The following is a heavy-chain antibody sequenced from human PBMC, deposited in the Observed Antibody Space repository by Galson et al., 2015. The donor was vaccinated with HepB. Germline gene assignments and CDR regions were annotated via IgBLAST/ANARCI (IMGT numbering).Heavy chain of an antibody. CDR3: ATSNLAT. J-gene: IGHJ4*02. CDR2: IKSKSDGETT. CDR1: GFSFSHAW. V-gene: IGHV3-15*01. D-gene: IGHD4-11*01. Sequence: SLRLSCAATGFSFSHAWMSWVRQGPGKGLEWVGRIKSKSDGETTDFGAPVKGSFSISRDDSKNTVYLQMNSLKTEDTGVYYCATSNLATWGQGTLVSVSS.